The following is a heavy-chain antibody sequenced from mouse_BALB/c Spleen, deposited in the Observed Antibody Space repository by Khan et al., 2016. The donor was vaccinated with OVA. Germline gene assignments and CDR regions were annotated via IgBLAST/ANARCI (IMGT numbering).Heavy chain of an antibody. D-gene: IGHD2-3*01. CDR2: ISYSGST. CDR3: ARDGSRYNYAMDY. CDR1: GYSITSDYA. Sequence: EVQLLETGPGLVKPSQSLSLTCTVTGYSITSDYAWNWIRQFPGNTLEWMGYISYSGSTNYNPSLKSRISITRDTSKNQFILQLNSVTTEDTATXYCARDGSRYNYAMDYWGQGTSVTVSS. J-gene: IGHJ4*01. V-gene: IGHV3-2*02.